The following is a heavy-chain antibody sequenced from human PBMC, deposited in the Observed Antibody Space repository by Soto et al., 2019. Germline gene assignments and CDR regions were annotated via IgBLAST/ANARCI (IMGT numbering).Heavy chain of an antibody. J-gene: IGHJ4*02. D-gene: IGHD5-12*01. Sequence: QVQLQQWGAGLLKPSETLSLNCAVTGGSLSGYYWSWIRQPPGKGLEWIGEVKDGGHTNYRPSLRGRVTISSDTSNNQFSLRLNSVTAADTGVYSCARGQEGVVATHWDQGSLVTVSS. CDR2: VKDGGHT. CDR3: ARGQEGVVATH. CDR1: GGSLSGYY. V-gene: IGHV4-34*01.